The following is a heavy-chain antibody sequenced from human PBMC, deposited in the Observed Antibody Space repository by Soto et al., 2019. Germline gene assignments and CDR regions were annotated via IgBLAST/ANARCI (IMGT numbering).Heavy chain of an antibody. Sequence: GGSLRLSCAASGFTFSSHWMSWFRRAPGKGLEWVANIKSDGSERYYADSVKGRFTVSRDNAQNSVFLQMNSLRAEDTAVYYCTRVHMVAVPAASPWFDPWGQGTRVTVSS. V-gene: IGHV3-7*04. J-gene: IGHJ5*02. CDR2: IKSDGSER. CDR3: TRVHMVAVPAASPWFDP. CDR1: GFTFSSHW. D-gene: IGHD2-2*01.